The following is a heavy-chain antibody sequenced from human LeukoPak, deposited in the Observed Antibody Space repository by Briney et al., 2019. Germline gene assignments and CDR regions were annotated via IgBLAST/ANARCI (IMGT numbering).Heavy chain of an antibody. CDR2: ISYIGCT. CDR3: ARDLVTVTKGFDI. D-gene: IGHD4-17*01. Sequence: SETLSLTCAVSDDSFSSHYRTWVRQPPGKGLEWVGYISYIGCTNYNPSLKSRVTISIDTSKNQFSLKLRSVTAADTAVYYCARDLVTVTKGFDIWGQGTMVSVSS. V-gene: IGHV4-59*11. J-gene: IGHJ3*02. CDR1: DDSFSSHY.